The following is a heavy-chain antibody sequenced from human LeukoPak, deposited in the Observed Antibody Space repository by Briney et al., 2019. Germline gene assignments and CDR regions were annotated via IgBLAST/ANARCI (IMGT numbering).Heavy chain of an antibody. CDR1: GGSISSGGYY. CDR3: ARARHSDILTGPYYFDY. CDR2: IYYSGTT. D-gene: IGHD3-9*01. J-gene: IGHJ4*02. V-gene: IGHV4-31*03. Sequence: SQTLSLTCTVSGGSISSGGYYWSWIRQHPGKGLEGIRYIYYSGTTYYNPSLKKRVTISVDTSKNQFSLKLSSVPAADTAVYYCARARHSDILTGPYYFDYWGQGTLVTVSS.